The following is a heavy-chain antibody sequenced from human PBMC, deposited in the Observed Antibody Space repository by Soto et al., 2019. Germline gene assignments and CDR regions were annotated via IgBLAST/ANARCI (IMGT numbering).Heavy chain of an antibody. CDR3: VKDSRQDAVKVEPELSYHYYGMDV. CDR1: GFTFSAYW. D-gene: IGHD2-2*01. V-gene: IGHV3-74*01. CDR2: ISGDGTST. Sequence: GGSLRLSCEGSGFTFSAYWMHWVRQAPGKGLEWVSCISGDGTSTTYADSVKGRFTISRDNAKNTLYLQLNSLRAEDTSVYYCVKDSRQDAVKVEPELSYHYYGMDVWGQGTTVTVYS. J-gene: IGHJ6*02.